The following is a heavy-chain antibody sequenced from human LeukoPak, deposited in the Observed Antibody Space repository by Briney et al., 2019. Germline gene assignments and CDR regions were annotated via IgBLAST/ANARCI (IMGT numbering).Heavy chain of an antibody. V-gene: IGHV3-23*01. J-gene: IGHJ4*02. CDR1: GDTFSSYA. D-gene: IGHD6-25*01. CDR2: ISGSGGST. CDR3: AKDPRSPAN. Sequence: GGSLRLSCAASGDTFSSYAMSWVRQAPGKGLEWVSAISGSGGSTYNADSEKGGFTISRDNSKDTLYLQMNSLTAEATAVYYCAKDPRSPANWGQGTLVTVSS.